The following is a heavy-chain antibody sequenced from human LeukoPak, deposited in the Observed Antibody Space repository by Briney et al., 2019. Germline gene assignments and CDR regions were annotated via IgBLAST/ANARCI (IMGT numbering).Heavy chain of an antibody. CDR2: ISSISSYI. V-gene: IGHV3-21*06. CDR1: GFTFSSYA. CDR3: ARDRAVIRYFDC. Sequence: PGGSLRLSCAASGFTFSSYAMSWVRQAPGKGLEWVSSISSISSYIYYADSVKGRFTISRDNAKNSMYLQMNSLRVEDTAVYYCARDRAVIRYFDCWGQGTLVTVSS. J-gene: IGHJ4*02. D-gene: IGHD6-19*01.